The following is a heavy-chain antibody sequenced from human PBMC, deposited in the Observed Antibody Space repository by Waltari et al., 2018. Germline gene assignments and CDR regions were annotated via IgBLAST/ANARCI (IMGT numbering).Heavy chain of an antibody. D-gene: IGHD2-2*01. CDR1: GGSIRSSS. V-gene: IGHV4-59*01. Sequence: QVQLQESGPGLVKHSETLSLTCPVSGGSIRSSSWHWSWQHPGKGLAWIGYIYYMGSTNYNPSLKSRVTISVDTSKNQFSLKLSSVTAADTAVYYCARVSEGPAALYYFDYWGQGTLVTVSS. CDR3: ARVSEGPAALYYFDY. J-gene: IGHJ4*02. CDR2: IYYMGST.